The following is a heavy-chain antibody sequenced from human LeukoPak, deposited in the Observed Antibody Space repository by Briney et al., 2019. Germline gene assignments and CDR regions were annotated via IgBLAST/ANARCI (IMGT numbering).Heavy chain of an antibody. J-gene: IGHJ4*02. V-gene: IGHV3-23*01. CDR1: GFTFSSYA. Sequence: GGSLRLSCAASGFTFSSYAMSWVRQVPGRGLEWVSTISSRGDSTYVADSVKGRFTISRDNSKNSLYLQMNTARAEDTAVYYCVKGPRPDITVAHTVENWGQGTLVTVSS. D-gene: IGHD6-19*01. CDR2: ISSRGDST. CDR3: VKGPRPDITVAHTVEN.